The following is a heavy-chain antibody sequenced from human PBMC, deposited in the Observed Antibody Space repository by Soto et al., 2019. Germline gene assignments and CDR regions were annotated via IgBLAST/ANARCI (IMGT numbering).Heavy chain of an antibody. V-gene: IGHV3-23*01. D-gene: IGHD6-19*01. J-gene: IGHJ4*02. CDR3: AKDPLIAVAGTTRPKNTDPFDY. CDR2: ISGSGGST. CDR1: GFTFSSYA. Sequence: GGSLRLSCAASGFTFSSYAMSWVRQAPGKGLEWVSAISGSGGSTYYADSVKGRFTISRDNSKNTLYLQMNSLRAEDTAVYYSAKDPLIAVAGTTRPKNTDPFDYWGQGTLVTVSS.